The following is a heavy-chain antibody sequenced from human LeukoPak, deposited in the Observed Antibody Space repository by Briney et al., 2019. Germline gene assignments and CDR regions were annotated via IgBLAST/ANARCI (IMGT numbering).Heavy chain of an antibody. D-gene: IGHD3-10*01. CDR1: GGSISSYY. J-gene: IGHJ5*02. V-gene: IGHV4-59*01. CDR3: ARPYYYGSGSYLGYNWFDP. CDR2: IYYSGST. Sequence: KPSETLSLTCTVSGGSISSYYWSWIRQPPGKGLEWIGYIYYSGSTNYNPSLKSRVTISVDTSKNQFSLKLSSVTAADTAVYYCARPYYYGSGSYLGYNWFDPWGQGTLVTVSS.